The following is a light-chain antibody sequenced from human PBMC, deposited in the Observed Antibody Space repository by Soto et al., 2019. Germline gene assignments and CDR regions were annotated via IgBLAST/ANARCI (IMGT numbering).Light chain of an antibody. CDR1: SSDVGDNNY. CDR2: DVT. V-gene: IGLV2-14*01. J-gene: IGLJ1*01. CDR3: SSYTSRSTLYV. Sequence: QSSLTQPASVSGSPGQSITISCTGTSSDVGDNNYVSWYQQHPGKAPKLMIYDVTHRPSGISNRFSGSKSGNTASLTISGRQAEDEADYYCSSYTSRSTLYVFGTGTKLTVL.